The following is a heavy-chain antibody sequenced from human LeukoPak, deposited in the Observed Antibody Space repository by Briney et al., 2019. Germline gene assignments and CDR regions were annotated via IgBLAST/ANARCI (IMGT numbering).Heavy chain of an antibody. CDR3: ASGELLGYCSSTSCLFDY. Sequence: APVKVSCKASGGTFSSYAISWVRQAPGQGLEWMGGIIPIFGTANYAQKFQGRVTITTDESTSTAYMELSSLRSEDTAVYYCASGELLGYCSSTSCLFDYWGQGTLVTVSS. CDR1: GGTFSSYA. J-gene: IGHJ4*02. D-gene: IGHD2-2*01. V-gene: IGHV1-69*05. CDR2: IIPIFGTA.